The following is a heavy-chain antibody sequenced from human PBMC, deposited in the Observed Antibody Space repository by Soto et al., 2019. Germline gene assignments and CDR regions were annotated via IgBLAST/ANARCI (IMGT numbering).Heavy chain of an antibody. CDR1: GGSFSGYY. CDR2: INHSGST. J-gene: IGHJ4*02. V-gene: IGHV4-34*01. CDR3: SRAKYDYVWGSYRHALYYFDY. D-gene: IGHD3-16*02. Sequence: SETLSLTCAVSGGSFSGYYWSWIRQPPGKGLEWIGEINHSGSTNYNPSLKRRVTISVDTSKNQFSLMLSSVTAADTAVYYCSRAKYDYVWGSYRHALYYFDYWGQGTLVTVSS.